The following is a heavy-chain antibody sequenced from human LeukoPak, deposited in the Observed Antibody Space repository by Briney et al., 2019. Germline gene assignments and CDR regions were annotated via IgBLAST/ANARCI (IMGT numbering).Heavy chain of an antibody. V-gene: IGHV4-39*01. J-gene: IGHJ5*02. D-gene: IGHD3-10*01. CDR1: GGSISSSSYY. CDR2: IYYSGST. Sequence: KPSETLSLTCTVSGGSISSSSYYWGWIRQPPGKGLEWIGSIYYSGSTYYNPSLKSRVTISVDTSKSQFSLKLSSVTAADTAVYYCARRAPTELWFGGFDPWGQGTLVTVSS. CDR3: ARRAPTELWFGGFDP.